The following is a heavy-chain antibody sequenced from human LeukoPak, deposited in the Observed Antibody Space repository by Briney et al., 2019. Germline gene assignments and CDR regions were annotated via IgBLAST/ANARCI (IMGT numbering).Heavy chain of an antibody. CDR3: ARDLSPRRDSSGYTDY. V-gene: IGHV1-46*01. CDR2: INPSGGST. CDR1: GYTFTGYY. D-gene: IGHD3-22*01. Sequence: ASVKVSCKASGYTFTGYYMHWVRQAPGQGLEWMAIINPSGGSTSYAQKFQGRVTMTRDTSTSTVYMELSSLRSEDTAVYYCARDLSPRRDSSGYTDYWGQGTLVTVSS. J-gene: IGHJ4*02.